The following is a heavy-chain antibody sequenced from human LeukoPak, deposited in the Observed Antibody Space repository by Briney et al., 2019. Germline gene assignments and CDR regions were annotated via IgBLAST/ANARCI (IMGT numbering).Heavy chain of an antibody. J-gene: IGHJ4*02. D-gene: IGHD2-2*01. V-gene: IGHV3-23*01. CDR2: IIGGAGST. CDR3: AHGAMYQLDY. CDR1: GFTFGDYA. Sequence: QPGGSLRLSCTASGFTFGDYAMSWVRQAPGKGLGWVSGIIGGAGSTYYADSVKGRFTISGDNSKNTLFLQMNSLRAEDTAVYYCAHGAMYQLDYWGQGTLVTVSS.